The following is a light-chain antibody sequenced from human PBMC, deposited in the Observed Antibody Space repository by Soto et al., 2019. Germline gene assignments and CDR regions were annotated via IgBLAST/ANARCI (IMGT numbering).Light chain of an antibody. Sequence: ETVMTQSPATLSVSPGERATLSCRASQSVNSDLAWYQQKPGQAPRLLIYGASTRATGIPARFSGSGSGTEFTLTISSLQSEDFAVYYCHQYDNWPETLGQGTK. CDR2: GAS. J-gene: IGKJ1*01. CDR1: QSVNSD. CDR3: HQYDNWPET. V-gene: IGKV3-15*01.